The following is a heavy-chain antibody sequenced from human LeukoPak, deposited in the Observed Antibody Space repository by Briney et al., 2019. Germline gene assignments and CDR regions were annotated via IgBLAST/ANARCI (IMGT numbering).Heavy chain of an antibody. CDR2: ISAYNGNT. CDR3: ARDGSDYYGSGSPPLDY. J-gene: IGHJ4*02. D-gene: IGHD3-10*01. CDR1: GYTFTSYG. Sequence: ASVKCSCKASGYTFTSYGISWVRQAPGQGLEWMGWISAYNGNTNYAQKLQGRVTMTTDTSTSTAYMELRSLRSDDTAVYYCARDGSDYYGSGSPPLDYWGQGTLVTVSS. V-gene: IGHV1-18*01.